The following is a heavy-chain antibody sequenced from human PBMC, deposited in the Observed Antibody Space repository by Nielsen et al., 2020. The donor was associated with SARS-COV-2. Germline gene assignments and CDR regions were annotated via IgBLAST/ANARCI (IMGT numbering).Heavy chain of an antibody. J-gene: IGHJ4*02. CDR2: SSARGAT. V-gene: IGHV4-4*08. Sequence: SETLSLTCTVSGASVNNFHWTWHRQFPGKGLEWIGYSSARGATRYNPSLKSRVSMSIDTSKNQFSLNLMSVTAADSAIYFCAKYDTHSDWGQGTQVIVSS. CDR3: AKYDTHSD. D-gene: IGHD3-22*01. CDR1: GASVNNFH.